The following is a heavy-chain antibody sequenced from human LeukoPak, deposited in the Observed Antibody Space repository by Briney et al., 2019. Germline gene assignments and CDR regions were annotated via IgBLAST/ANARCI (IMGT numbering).Heavy chain of an antibody. CDR2: INSDGSST. CDR3: ARVDGSAHVD. CDR1: GGSFSGYY. V-gene: IGHV3-74*01. J-gene: IGHJ4*02. Sequence: ETLSLTCAVYGGSFSGYYWSWVRQAPGKGLVWVSRINSDGSSTSYADSVKGRFTISRDNAKNSLYLQMNSLRAEDTAVYYCARVDGSAHVDWGQGTLVTVSS.